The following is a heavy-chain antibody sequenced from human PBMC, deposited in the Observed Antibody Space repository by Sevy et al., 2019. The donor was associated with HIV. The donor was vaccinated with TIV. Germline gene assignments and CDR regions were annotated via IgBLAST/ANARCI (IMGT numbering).Heavy chain of an antibody. Sequence: GGSLRLSCAASGFTFSSYSMNWVRQAPGKGLEWVSYISSSSSTIYYADSVKGRFTISRDNAKNSLYLQMNSLRDEDTAVYYCASEDYYDSRGTRAEYFQHWGQGTLVTVSS. CDR3: ASEDYYDSRGTRAEYFQH. J-gene: IGHJ1*01. CDR2: ISSSSSTI. V-gene: IGHV3-48*02. CDR1: GFTFSSYS. D-gene: IGHD3-22*01.